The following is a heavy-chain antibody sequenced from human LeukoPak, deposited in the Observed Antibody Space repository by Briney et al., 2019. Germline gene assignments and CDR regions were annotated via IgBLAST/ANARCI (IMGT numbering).Heavy chain of an antibody. CDR3: ARGLSSSWYWFDT. Sequence: PSETLSLTCTVSGGSISSESYYWSWIRQPAGTALEWIGRINTSGNINYNPSLKSRVTLSVDTSNNQFSLKLSSLTAADTAVYYCARGLSSSWYWFDTWGQGTLVTVSS. CDR2: INTSGNI. CDR1: GGSISSESYY. V-gene: IGHV4-61*02. J-gene: IGHJ5*02. D-gene: IGHD6-13*01.